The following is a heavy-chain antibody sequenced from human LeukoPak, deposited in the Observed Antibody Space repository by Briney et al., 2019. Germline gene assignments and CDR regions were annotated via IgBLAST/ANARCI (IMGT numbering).Heavy chain of an antibody. V-gene: IGHV3-23*01. CDR1: GFTFSSSA. J-gene: IGHJ4*02. CDR3: AKGDLEY. Sequence: GGSLRLSCAASGFTFSSSAMSWVRQAPGKGLEWVSAISNNGGYTYYADSVQGRFTNSRDNSKSTLCLQMNSLRVEDTATYYCAKGDLEYWGLGALVTVSS. CDR2: ISNNGGYT.